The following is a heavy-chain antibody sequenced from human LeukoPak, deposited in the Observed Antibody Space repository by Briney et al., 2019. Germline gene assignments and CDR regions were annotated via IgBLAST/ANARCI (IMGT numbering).Heavy chain of an antibody. D-gene: IGHD6-13*01. CDR1: GFNVSSFA. V-gene: IGHV3-23*01. CDR2: ISGSGGST. CDR3: AKDREYSNIWYRFH. Sequence: PGGSLRLSCAASGFNVSSFAMIWVRQAPGKGLQWVSTISGSGGSTYYADSVRGRFTISRDNSKNTLYLQMNSLRAEDTAVYYCAKDREYSNIWYRFHWGQGTLVTVSS. J-gene: IGHJ4*02.